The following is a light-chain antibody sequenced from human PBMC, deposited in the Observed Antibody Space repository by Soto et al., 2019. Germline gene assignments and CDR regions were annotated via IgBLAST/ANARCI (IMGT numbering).Light chain of an antibody. CDR2: DAS. V-gene: IGKV3-11*01. CDR3: QQRSNWPPT. Sequence: EIVLTQSPATLSLSPGERATLSCRASQSVDNHLAWYQQKPGRAPRLLIYDASLRPTGIPARFSGSGSGTDFTLTISYLEPEDFAVYYCQQRSNWPPTFGQGTKVEIK. CDR1: QSVDNH. J-gene: IGKJ1*01.